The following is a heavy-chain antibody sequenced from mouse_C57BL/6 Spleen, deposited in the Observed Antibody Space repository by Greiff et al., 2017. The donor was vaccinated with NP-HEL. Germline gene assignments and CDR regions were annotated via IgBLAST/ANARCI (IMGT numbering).Heavy chain of an antibody. V-gene: IGHV1-54*01. D-gene: IGHD1-1*01. CDR3: ARSPITTVVATDYFDY. CDR2: INPGSGGT. CDR1: GYAFTNYL. J-gene: IGHJ2*01. Sequence: QVQLKESGAELVRPGTSVKVSCKASGYAFTNYLIEWVKQRPGQGLEWIGVINPGSGGTNYNEKFKGKATLTADKSSSPAYMQLSSLTSEDSAGYFCARSPITTVVATDYFDYWGQGTTLTVSS.